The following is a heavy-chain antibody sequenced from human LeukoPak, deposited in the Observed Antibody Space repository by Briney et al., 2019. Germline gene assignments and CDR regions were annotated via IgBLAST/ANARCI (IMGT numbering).Heavy chain of an antibody. V-gene: IGHV3-74*01. J-gene: IGHJ4*02. D-gene: IGHD6-19*01. CDR3: ATKQWLAPPPDS. CDR2: INTDGTVT. CDR1: GFTFSKYW. Sequence: PGGSLRLSCAAFGFTFSKYWMLWVRHAPGKGLESVSRINTDGTVTTYADSVKGRFTVSRDNADNTMFLQMNSVRDEDTAVYYCATKQWLAPPPDSWGQGTPVTVSA.